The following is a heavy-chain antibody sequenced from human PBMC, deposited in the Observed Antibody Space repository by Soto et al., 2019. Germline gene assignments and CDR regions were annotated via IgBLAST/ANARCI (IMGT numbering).Heavy chain of an antibody. CDR2: IIPIFGTA. V-gene: IGHV1-69*01. Sequence: QVQLVQSGAEVKKPGSSVKVSCKASGGTFSSYAISWVRQAPGQGLEWMGGIIPIFGTANYAQKFQGRVTITADESTSTAYMELSSVSSEDLAVYYCARGGTGYDFWSVPTLEGNWFDPWGQGTLVTVSS. J-gene: IGHJ5*02. D-gene: IGHD3-3*01. CDR1: GGTFSSYA. CDR3: ARGGTGYDFWSVPTLEGNWFDP.